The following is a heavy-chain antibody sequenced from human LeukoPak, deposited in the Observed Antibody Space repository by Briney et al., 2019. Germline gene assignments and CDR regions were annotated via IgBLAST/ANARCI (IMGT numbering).Heavy chain of an antibody. CDR2: ISYNENNK. Sequence: GGSLRLSCAASRFTFSSYAMHWVRQAPGRGLESVAVISYNENNKYYTDSVKGRFTISRDNSKNTVYLQMNGLRAEDTAVYYCARDHFGEYFDWLSPSDQWGQGTLVTVSS. J-gene: IGHJ4*02. V-gene: IGHV3-30-3*01. CDR3: ARDHFGEYFDWLSPSDQ. D-gene: IGHD3-9*01. CDR1: RFTFSSYA.